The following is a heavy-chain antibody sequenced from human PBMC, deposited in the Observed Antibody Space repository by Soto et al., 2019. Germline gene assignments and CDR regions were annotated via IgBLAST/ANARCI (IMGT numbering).Heavy chain of an antibody. D-gene: IGHD3-3*01. Sequence: SQTLSLTCAISVDIVSSNSAAWNCIRQSPSRGLEWLGRTYYRSKWYNDYAVSVKSRITINPDTSKNQFSLQLNSVTPEDTAVYYCARGGLRFLGILAFDIWGQGTMVTVSS. CDR1: VDIVSSNSAA. CDR2: TYYRSKWYN. V-gene: IGHV6-1*01. J-gene: IGHJ3*02. CDR3: ARGGLRFLGILAFDI.